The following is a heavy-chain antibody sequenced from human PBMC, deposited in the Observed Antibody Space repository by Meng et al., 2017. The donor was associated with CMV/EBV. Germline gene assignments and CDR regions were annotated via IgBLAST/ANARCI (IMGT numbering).Heavy chain of an antibody. D-gene: IGHD6-13*01. J-gene: IGHJ6*02. Sequence: SVKVSCKASGGTFSSYAISWVRQAPGQGLEWMGGIIPILGIANYAQKFQGRVTITADKSTSTAYMELSSLRSEDTAVYYCARNAGYSSGWLQKVNYYGMDVWGQGTTVTVSS. CDR2: IIPILGIA. CDR3: ARNAGYSSGWLQKVNYYGMDV. CDR1: GGTFSSYA. V-gene: IGHV1-69*10.